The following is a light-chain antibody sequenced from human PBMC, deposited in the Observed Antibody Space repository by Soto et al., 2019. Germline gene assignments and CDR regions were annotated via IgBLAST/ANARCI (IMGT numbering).Light chain of an antibody. CDR1: QGISSS. J-gene: IGKJ5*01. Sequence: DIQLTQSPSFLSASAGDRVTITCRASQGISSSLAWYQQKPGKAPKFLIYAASTLQSGVPLRFSGSGSGTEFTLTISSLQPEDFATYYCQQFESYPVTFGQGTRLEIQ. CDR3: QQFESYPVT. V-gene: IGKV1-9*01. CDR2: AAS.